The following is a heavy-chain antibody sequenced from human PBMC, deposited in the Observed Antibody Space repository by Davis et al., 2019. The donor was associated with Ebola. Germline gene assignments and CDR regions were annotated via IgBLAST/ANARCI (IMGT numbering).Heavy chain of an antibody. V-gene: IGHV3-21*01. J-gene: IGHJ4*02. CDR2: ISSDSDYI. Sequence: GESLKISCAASGFTFSTYSMSWVRQAPGKGLEWVSSISSDSDYIYYADSVKGRFTISRDNAKNSLYLQMNSLRAEDTAVYYCAKGHGLVPAAISYWGQGTLVTVSS. D-gene: IGHD2-2*01. CDR3: AKGHGLVPAAISY. CDR1: GFTFSTYS.